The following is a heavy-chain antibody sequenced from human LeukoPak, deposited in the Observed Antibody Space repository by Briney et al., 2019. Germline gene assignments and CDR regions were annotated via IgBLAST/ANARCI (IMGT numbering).Heavy chain of an antibody. CDR3: AREFAAMVPNGFDI. J-gene: IGHJ3*02. CDR2: INPSGGST. CDR1: GYTFSRYY. D-gene: IGHD5-18*01. Sequence: GASVKVSCKASGYTFSRYYIHWVRQAPGQGLEWMAMINPSGGSTTYVQKFQGRVTITRDTSTMTVYMELSNLRSEDTAVYYCAREFAAMVPNGFDIWGQGTMVTVSP. V-gene: IGHV1-46*01.